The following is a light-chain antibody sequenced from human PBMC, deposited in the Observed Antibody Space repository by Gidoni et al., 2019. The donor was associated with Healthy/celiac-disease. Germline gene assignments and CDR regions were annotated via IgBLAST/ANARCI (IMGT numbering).Light chain of an antibody. Sequence: DVVRTQSPLSLPVTLGQPASISCRSSQSLVHSDGHTYLNWFQQRPGQSPRRLIYKVSNRDSGVPDRFSGSGSGTDFTLKISRVEAEDVGVYYCMQGTHWPAITFGQGTRLEIK. CDR2: KVS. CDR1: QSLVHSDGHTY. CDR3: MQGTHWPAIT. V-gene: IGKV2-30*02. J-gene: IGKJ5*01.